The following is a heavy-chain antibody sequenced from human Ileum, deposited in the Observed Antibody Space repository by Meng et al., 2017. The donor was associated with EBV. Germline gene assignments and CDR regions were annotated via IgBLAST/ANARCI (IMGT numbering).Heavy chain of an antibody. CDR2: IYWDDEK. CDR1: GFSLSTSGVS. V-gene: IGHV2-5*02. CDR3: AYRDYFKL. Sequence: QITLRESGPTRVKPTQTVTLTCTFSGFSLSTSGVSVGWIRQPPGKALEWLALIYWDDEKRYSPSLKSRLTITKDTSKNQVVLTMTNVDPVDTATYYCAYRDYFKLWGQGTLVTVYS. J-gene: IGHJ4*02.